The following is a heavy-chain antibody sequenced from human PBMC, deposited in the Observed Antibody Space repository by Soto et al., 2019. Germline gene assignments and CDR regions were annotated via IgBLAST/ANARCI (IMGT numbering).Heavy chain of an antibody. Sequence: PGGSLRLSCAASGFTFSSYSMNWVRQAPGKGLEWVSSISSSSSYIYYADSVNGRFTISRDNAKNSLYLQMNSLRAEDTAVYYCPRDTTEYSSSWYDYWGQGTLVTVAS. D-gene: IGHD6-13*01. CDR3: PRDTTEYSSSWYDY. CDR1: GFTFSSYS. CDR2: ISSSSSYI. J-gene: IGHJ4*02. V-gene: IGHV3-21*01.